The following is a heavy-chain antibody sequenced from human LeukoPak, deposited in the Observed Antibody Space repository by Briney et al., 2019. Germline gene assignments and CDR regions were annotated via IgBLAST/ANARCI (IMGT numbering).Heavy chain of an antibody. CDR1: GFTFSSYA. Sequence: GGSLRLSCSASGFTFSSYAMSWVRQAPGKGLEWVSSVNDGGDNTYYADYLRGRFTVSRDNSRNTLWLQMNSLRAEDTAIYYCAKARGTTGWLPYFDYCGQGALVTVSS. CDR3: AKARGTTGWLPYFDY. V-gene: IGHV3-23*01. J-gene: IGHJ4*02. CDR2: VNDGGDNT. D-gene: IGHD6-19*01.